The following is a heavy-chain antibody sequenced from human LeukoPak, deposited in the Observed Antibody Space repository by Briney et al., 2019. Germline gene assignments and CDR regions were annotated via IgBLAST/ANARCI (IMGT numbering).Heavy chain of an antibody. CDR2: FYYTGST. CDR1: SDSIRSYY. Sequence: SETLSLTCTVSSDSIRSYYWSWIRQPPGKGLEWIGYFYYTGSTNYNPSLKSRVTISVDTSKNQFSLKLNSVTDADTAVYYCASKSSDHGELRFDYWGQETLVTVSS. V-gene: IGHV4-59*01. D-gene: IGHD1-7*01. CDR3: ASKSSDHGELRFDY. J-gene: IGHJ4*02.